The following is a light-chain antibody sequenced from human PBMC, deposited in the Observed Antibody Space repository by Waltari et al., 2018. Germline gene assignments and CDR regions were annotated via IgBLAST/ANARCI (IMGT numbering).Light chain of an antibody. CDR1: SSDVGGHNY. V-gene: IGLV2-14*03. J-gene: IGLJ1*01. CDR2: DVS. CDR3: SSYTASRHYV. Sequence: QSALTQPASVSGSPGQSITISCTGTSSDVGGHNYVSWYHQYPGKAPKLVIYDVSTRPSGASDRFSGSKSGNTASLIISGLQAEDEADYYCSSYTASRHYVFGTGTKVTVL.